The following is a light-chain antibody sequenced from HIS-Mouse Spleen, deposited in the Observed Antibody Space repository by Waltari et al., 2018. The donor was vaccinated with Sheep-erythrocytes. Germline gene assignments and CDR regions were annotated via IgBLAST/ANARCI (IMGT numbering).Light chain of an antibody. CDR1: SSDVGSYNL. CDR2: EGS. J-gene: IGLJ3*02. V-gene: IGLV2-23*01. Sequence: QSALTQPASVSGSPGQSITISCTGTSSDVGSYNLVSWYQQHPGQAPKRMIYEGSKRPSGVFNRVSGSKSGNTASLTISGLQAEDEADYYCCSYAGSSTPWVFGGGTKLTVL. CDR3: CSYAGSSTPWV.